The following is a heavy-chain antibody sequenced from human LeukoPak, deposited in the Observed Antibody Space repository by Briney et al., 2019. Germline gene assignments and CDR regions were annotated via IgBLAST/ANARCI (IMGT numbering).Heavy chain of an antibody. CDR1: GYTLTELS. CDR3: ATEHQAGAGGTRNYHYHYGMDV. Sequence: ASVKVSCKVSGYTLTELSMHWVRQAPGKGLEWMGGFDPEDGETIYAQKFQGRVTMTEDTSTDTAYMELSSLRSEDTAVYYCATEHQAGAGGTRNYHYHYGMDVWGQGAKVNVSS. J-gene: IGHJ6*02. V-gene: IGHV1-24*01. CDR2: FDPEDGET. D-gene: IGHD6-19*01.